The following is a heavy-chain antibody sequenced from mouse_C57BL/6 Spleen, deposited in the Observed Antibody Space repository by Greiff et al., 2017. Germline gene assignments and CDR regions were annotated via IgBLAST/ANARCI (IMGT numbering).Heavy chain of an antibody. CDR1: GYTFTSYW. J-gene: IGHJ4*01. CDR3: ARPPTYDYEGRAMDY. V-gene: IGHV1-52*01. Sequence: QVQLQQPGAELVRPGSSVKLSCKASGYTFTSYWMHWVKQRPIQGLEWIGNIDPSDSETHYNQPFKDKATLTVDKSSSTAYMQLSSLTAEDSAVYYCARPPTYDYEGRAMDYRGQRTSVTVSS. CDR2: IDPSDSET. D-gene: IGHD2-4*01.